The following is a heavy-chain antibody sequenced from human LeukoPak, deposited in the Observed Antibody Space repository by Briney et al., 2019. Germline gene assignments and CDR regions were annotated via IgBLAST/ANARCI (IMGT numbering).Heavy chain of an antibody. CDR2: ISGSGGST. Sequence: PGGSLRLSCAASGFTFSSYAMSWVRQAPGKGLEWVSAISGSGGSTYYADSVKGRFTISGDNSKNTLYLQMNSLRAEDTAVYYCAKASRDGYNYRYWGQGTLVTVSS. J-gene: IGHJ4*02. V-gene: IGHV3-23*01. CDR1: GFTFSSYA. D-gene: IGHD5-24*01. CDR3: AKASRDGYNYRY.